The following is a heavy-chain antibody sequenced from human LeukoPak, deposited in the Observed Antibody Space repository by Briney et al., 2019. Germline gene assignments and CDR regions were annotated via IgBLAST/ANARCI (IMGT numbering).Heavy chain of an antibody. CDR2: ISGSGANT. D-gene: IGHD3-10*01. V-gene: IGHV3-23*01. Sequence: GGSLRLSCAASGFTFSSYAMNWVRQAPGKGLEWVSAISGSGANTYYADSVKGRFTISRDNSKNTLYLQMNSLRAEDTAVYYCAKGESRFGELSYYYYGMDVWGQGTTVTVSS. CDR1: GFTFSSYA. CDR3: AKGESRFGELSYYYYGMDV. J-gene: IGHJ6*02.